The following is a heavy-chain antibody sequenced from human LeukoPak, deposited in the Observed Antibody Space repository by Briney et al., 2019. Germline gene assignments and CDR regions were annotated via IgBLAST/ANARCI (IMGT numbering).Heavy chain of an antibody. Sequence: GGSLRLSCAASGFTFSSYAMSWVRQAPGKGLEWVSAISGNGGSTYYADSVKGRFTISRDNSKNTLYLQMNSLRAEDTAVYYCAKELYGSGSYYRDYFDYWGQGTLVTVSS. V-gene: IGHV3-23*01. CDR1: GFTFSSYA. D-gene: IGHD3-10*01. CDR3: AKELYGSGSYYRDYFDY. CDR2: ISGNGGST. J-gene: IGHJ4*02.